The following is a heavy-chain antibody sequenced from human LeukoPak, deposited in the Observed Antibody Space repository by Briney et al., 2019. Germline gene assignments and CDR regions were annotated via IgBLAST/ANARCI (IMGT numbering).Heavy chain of an antibody. Sequence: PGGSLRLSCAASGYTFTSYYMHWVRQAPGQGLEWMGIINPSGGSTSYAQKFQGRVTMTRDTSTSTVYMELSSLRSEDTAVYYCARGYSSSWHYYYYGMDVWGQGTTVTVSS. J-gene: IGHJ6*02. CDR1: GYTFTSYY. CDR3: ARGYSSSWHYYYYGMDV. V-gene: IGHV1-46*01. CDR2: INPSGGST. D-gene: IGHD6-13*01.